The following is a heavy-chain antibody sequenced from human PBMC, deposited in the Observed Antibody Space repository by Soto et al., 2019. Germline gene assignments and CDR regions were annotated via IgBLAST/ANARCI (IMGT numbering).Heavy chain of an antibody. CDR2: IKSKTDGGTT. D-gene: IGHD6-19*01. J-gene: IGHJ3*02. CDR3: TTDALAQWLATSDAFDI. Sequence: GGSLRLSCAASGFTFSNAWMNWVRQAPGKGLEWVGHIKSKTDGGTTDYAAPVKGRFTISRDDSKNTLYLQMNSLKTEDTAVYYCTTDALAQWLATSDAFDIWGQGTMVTVSS. V-gene: IGHV3-15*07. CDR1: GFTFSNAW.